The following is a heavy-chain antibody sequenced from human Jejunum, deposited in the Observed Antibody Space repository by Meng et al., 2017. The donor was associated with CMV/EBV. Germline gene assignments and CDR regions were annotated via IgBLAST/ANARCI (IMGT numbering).Heavy chain of an antibody. CDR1: ALTVSDYW. CDR3: AREQSSSYAFDI. CDR2: INNDGGTT. V-gene: IGHV3-74*03. Sequence: AASALTVSDYWMHWVRQAPGKGLVWVSRINNDGGTTVYADSVKGRFTISRDNAKNTLSLQMNSLRGEDTAVYYCAREQSSSYAFDIWGQGTVVTVSS. J-gene: IGHJ3*02. D-gene: IGHD6-6*01.